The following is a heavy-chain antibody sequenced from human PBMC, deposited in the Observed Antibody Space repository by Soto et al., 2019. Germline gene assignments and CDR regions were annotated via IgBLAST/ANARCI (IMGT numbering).Heavy chain of an antibody. CDR3: AAYSSSSNAPIRDY. J-gene: IGHJ4*02. V-gene: IGHV1-69*13. Sequence: GASVKVSCKASGGTFSSYAISWVRQAPGQGLEWMGGIIPIFGTANYAQKFQGRVTITADESTSTAYMELSSLRSEDTAVYYCAAYSSSSNAPIRDYWGQGTLVTVSS. D-gene: IGHD6-6*01. CDR1: GGTFSSYA. CDR2: IIPIFGTA.